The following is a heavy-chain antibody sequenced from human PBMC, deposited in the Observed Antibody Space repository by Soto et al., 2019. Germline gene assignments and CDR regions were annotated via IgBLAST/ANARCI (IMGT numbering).Heavy chain of an antibody. CDR1: GFTFSNAW. CDR3: TADVPTQGVGEFDY. Sequence: EVQLVESGGGLVKPGGSLRLSCVGSGFTFSNAWMTWVRQAPGKGLEWVGRIKSRIDGETREYAAPVKDRFTISRDDSKNTVDLQVTGLKTEDTAIYYCTADVPTQGVGEFDYWGQGTLIAVSS. V-gene: IGHV3-15*01. CDR2: IKSRIDGETR. J-gene: IGHJ4*02. D-gene: IGHD3-10*01.